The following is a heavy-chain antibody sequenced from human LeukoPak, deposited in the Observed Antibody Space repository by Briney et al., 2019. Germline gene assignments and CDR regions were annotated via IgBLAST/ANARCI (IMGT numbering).Heavy chain of an antibody. CDR2: IYPGDSDT. V-gene: IGHV5-51*01. D-gene: IGHD5-12*01. CDR3: ARYSGYDLRYYYGMDV. J-gene: IGHJ6*02. Sequence: GESLKISCKGSGYSFTSYWIGWVRQMPGKGLEWMGIIYPGDSDTGYSPSFQGQVTISADKSISTAYLQWSSLKASDTAMYYCARYSGYDLRYYYGMDVWGQGTTVTVSS. CDR1: GYSFTSYW.